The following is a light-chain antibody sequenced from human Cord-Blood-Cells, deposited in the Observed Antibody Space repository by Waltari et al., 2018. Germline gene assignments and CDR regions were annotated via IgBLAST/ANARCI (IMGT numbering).Light chain of an antibody. Sequence: DIQMTQSPCSLSASVGDRVTITGRASQSISSYLNCYQQKPGKAPKLLIYVASSLQSGVPSSFSSSASATYFTLTISSLQPEDFATYYCQQSYSTLYTFGQGTKLEIK. CDR2: VAS. V-gene: IGKV1-39*01. J-gene: IGKJ2*01. CDR1: QSISSY. CDR3: QQSYSTLYT.